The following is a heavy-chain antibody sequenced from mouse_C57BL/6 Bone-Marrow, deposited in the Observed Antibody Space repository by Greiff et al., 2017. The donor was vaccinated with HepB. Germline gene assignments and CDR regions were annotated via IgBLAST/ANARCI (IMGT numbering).Heavy chain of an antibody. V-gene: IGHV5-6*01. D-gene: IGHD3-2*02. CDR3: ARPPSQATSDAMDY. Sequence: EVQLVESGGDLVKPGGSLKLSCAASGFTFSSYGMSWVRQTPDKRLEWVADISSGGSYTYYPDSVKGRFTISRDNAKNTLYLQMSSLKSEDTALYYCARPPSQATSDAMDYWGQGTPVTVSS. CDR2: ISSGGSYT. CDR1: GFTFSSYG. J-gene: IGHJ4*01.